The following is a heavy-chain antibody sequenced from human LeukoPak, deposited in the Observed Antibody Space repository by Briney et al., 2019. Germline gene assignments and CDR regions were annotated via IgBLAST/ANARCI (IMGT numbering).Heavy chain of an antibody. J-gene: IGHJ3*02. CDR3: ALNLYYYDSSGFAFDI. CDR2: IIPIFGTA. Sequence: SLKVSCKASGGTFSSYAISWVRQAPGQGLEWMGGIIPIFGTANYAQKFQGRVTITADESTSTAYMELSSLRSEYTAVYYCALNLYYYDSSGFAFDIWGQGTMVTVSS. D-gene: IGHD3-22*01. CDR1: GGTFSSYA. V-gene: IGHV1-69*13.